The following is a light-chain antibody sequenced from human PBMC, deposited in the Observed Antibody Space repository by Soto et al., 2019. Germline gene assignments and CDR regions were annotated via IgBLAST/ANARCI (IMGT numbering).Light chain of an antibody. CDR2: KAS. CDR1: QTISSW. J-gene: IGKJ1*01. V-gene: IGKV1-5*03. Sequence: DIQMTQSPSTLSGSVGDRVTITCLASQTISSWLAWYQQKPGKAPKLLIYKASTLKSGVPSRFRGSGSGTELTLTISSLQPDDFATYYCQHYNSYSEAFGKGTQ. CDR3: QHYNSYSEA.